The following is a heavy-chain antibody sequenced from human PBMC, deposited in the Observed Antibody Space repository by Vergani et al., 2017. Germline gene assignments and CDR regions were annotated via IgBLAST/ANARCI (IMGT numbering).Heavy chain of an antibody. Sequence: QVQLVQSGAEVKKPGASVKVSCKVSGYTLTELSMHWVRQAPGKGLEWMGGFDPEDGETIYAQKFQGRVTMNEETSTDTXYMELSSLRSEDTAVYYCTTGPIVVVVAAMDVWGQGP. V-gene: IGHV1-24*01. J-gene: IGHJ6*02. D-gene: IGHD2-15*01. CDR1: GYTLTELS. CDR3: TTGPIVVVVAAMDV. CDR2: FDPEDGET.